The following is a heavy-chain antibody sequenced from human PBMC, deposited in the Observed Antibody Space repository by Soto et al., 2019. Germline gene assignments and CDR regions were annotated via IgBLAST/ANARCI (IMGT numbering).Heavy chain of an antibody. CDR2: ISWNSGSI. V-gene: IGHV3-9*01. Sequence: PGGSLGLSCAASGFTLDDYAMHWVRQAPGKGLEWVSGISWNSGSIGYADSVKGRFTISRDNAKKSLYLQMNSLRAEDTALYYCASGRGYDILTGYYPYFDYWGQGTLVTAPQ. J-gene: IGHJ4*02. D-gene: IGHD3-9*01. CDR3: ASGRGYDILTGYYPYFDY. CDR1: GFTLDDYA.